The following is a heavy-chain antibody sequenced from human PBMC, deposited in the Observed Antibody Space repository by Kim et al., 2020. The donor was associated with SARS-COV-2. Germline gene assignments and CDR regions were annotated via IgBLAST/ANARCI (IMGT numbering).Heavy chain of an antibody. CDR1: GGTFSSYA. V-gene: IGHV1-69*13. J-gene: IGHJ6*02. Sequence: SVKVSCKASGGTFSSYAISWVRQAPGQGLEWMGGIIPIFGTANYAQKFQGRVTITADESTSTAYMELSSLRSEDTAVYYCARAVGYDSVADYYGMDVWGQGTTGTVSS. CDR3: ARAVGYDSVADYYGMDV. CDR2: IIPIFGTA. D-gene: IGHD5-12*01.